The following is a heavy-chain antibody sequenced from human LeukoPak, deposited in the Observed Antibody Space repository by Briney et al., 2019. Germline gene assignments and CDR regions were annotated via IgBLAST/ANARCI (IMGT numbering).Heavy chain of an antibody. J-gene: IGHJ4*02. CDR2: IYSGGST. D-gene: IGHD5-24*01. CDR3: ARGSLNYREDY. CDR1: GFTVSSNY. Sequence: GGSLRLSCAASGFTVSSNYMSWVRQAPGKGLEWVSVIYSGGSTYYADSVKGRFTIPRDNSKNTLYLQMNSLRAEDTAVYYCARGSLNYREDYWGQGTLVTVSS. V-gene: IGHV3-53*01.